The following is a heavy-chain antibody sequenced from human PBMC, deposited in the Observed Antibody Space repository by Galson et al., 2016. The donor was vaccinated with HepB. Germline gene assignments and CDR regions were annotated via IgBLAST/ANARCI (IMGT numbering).Heavy chain of an antibody. D-gene: IGHD3-22*01. V-gene: IGHV3-21*01. J-gene: IGHJ4*02. Sequence: SLRLSCAASGFTFYTYTMTWVRQAPGKGLEWVSSISSQSNYIYYADSLKGRFTISRDNAKNSVYLEMNSLRAEDTGLYYCARARSGYYLDYWGQGTLVTVSS. CDR1: GFTFYTYT. CDR3: ARARSGYYLDY. CDR2: ISSQSNYI.